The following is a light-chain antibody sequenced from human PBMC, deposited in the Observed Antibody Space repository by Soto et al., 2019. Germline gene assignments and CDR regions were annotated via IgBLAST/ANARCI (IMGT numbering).Light chain of an antibody. V-gene: IGKV3-20*01. CDR2: GAS. Sequence: EIVLTQSPGILSLSPGERATLSCRASQSVRSTYLAWYQQKPGQAPRLLIHGASSSATGIPDRFSGSGSGTDFPHNISSLEPEDFAVYYCQYYSSSLSLPFAQQTRLDI. CDR1: QSVRSTY. CDR3: QYYSSSLSLP. J-gene: IGKJ5*01.